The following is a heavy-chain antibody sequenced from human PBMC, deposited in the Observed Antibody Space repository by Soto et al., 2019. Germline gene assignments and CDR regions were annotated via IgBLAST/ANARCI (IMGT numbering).Heavy chain of an antibody. D-gene: IGHD3-22*01. CDR3: AGVPRRSLDSSGYFY. Sequence: PSETLSLTCTVSGGSISSGDYYWSWIRQPPGKGLEWIGYIYYSGSTYYNPSLKRRVTISVDTSKNQFSLKLSSVTAADTAVYYCAGVPRRSLDSSGYFYWGQGTLVTVSS. CDR2: IYYSGST. CDR1: GGSISSGDYY. V-gene: IGHV4-30-4*01. J-gene: IGHJ4*02.